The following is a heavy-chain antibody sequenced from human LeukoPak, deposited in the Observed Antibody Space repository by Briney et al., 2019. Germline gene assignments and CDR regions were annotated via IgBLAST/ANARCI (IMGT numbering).Heavy chain of an antibody. Sequence: GGSLRLSCAASGFTFSTYAMSWVRQAPGKGLEWVSVIYSGGSTFYADSVKGRFTISRDNSKNTLYLQMNSLRAEDTAVYYCASDSYSPEYFQHWGQGTLVTVSS. V-gene: IGHV3-66*01. D-gene: IGHD2-15*01. CDR3: ASDSYSPEYFQH. J-gene: IGHJ1*01. CDR1: GFTFSTYA. CDR2: IYSGGST.